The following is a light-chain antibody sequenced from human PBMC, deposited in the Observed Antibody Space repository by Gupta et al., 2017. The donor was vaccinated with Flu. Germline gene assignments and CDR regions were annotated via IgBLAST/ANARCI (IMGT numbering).Light chain of an antibody. Sequence: ERATLSCRASQSVSSSYLAWYQQKPGQAPRLLIYGASSRATGIPDRFSGSGSGTDFTLTISRLEPEDVAVYYCQQYGSSPRTFGPGTKVDIK. V-gene: IGKV3-20*01. J-gene: IGKJ3*01. CDR2: GAS. CDR1: QSVSSSY. CDR3: QQYGSSPRT.